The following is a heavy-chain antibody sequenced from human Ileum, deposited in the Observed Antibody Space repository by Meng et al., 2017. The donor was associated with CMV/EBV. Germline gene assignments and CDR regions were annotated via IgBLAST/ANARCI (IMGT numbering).Heavy chain of an antibody. Sequence: GESLKISCAASGFSLSNYWMHWVRQGPGKGLVWVSRISSDGSATTYADSVKGRFTIARDNRKNTLYLQMNSLRAEDTAVYYCAKTTYQLLLLWDPPFDYWGQGTLVTVSS. CDR3: AKTTYQLLLLWDPPFDY. CDR1: GFSLSNYW. D-gene: IGHD2-2*01. J-gene: IGHJ4*02. V-gene: IGHV3-74*01. CDR2: ISSDGSAT.